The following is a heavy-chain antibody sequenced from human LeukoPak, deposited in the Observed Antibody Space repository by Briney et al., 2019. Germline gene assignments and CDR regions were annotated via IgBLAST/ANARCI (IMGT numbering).Heavy chain of an antibody. J-gene: IGHJ5*02. CDR2: INHSGST. V-gene: IGHV4-34*01. CDR1: GGSFSGYY. CDR3: ARRIVVVPAARSCWFDP. D-gene: IGHD2-2*01. Sequence: SETLSLTCAVYGGSFSGYYWSWIRQPPGKGQEWIGEINHSGSTNYNPSLTSRVTISVDTSKNQFSLKLSSVTAADTAVYYCARRIVVVPAARSCWFDPWGQGTLVTVSS.